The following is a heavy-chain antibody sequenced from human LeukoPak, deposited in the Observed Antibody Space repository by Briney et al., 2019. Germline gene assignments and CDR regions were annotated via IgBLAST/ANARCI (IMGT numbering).Heavy chain of an antibody. CDR3: ARLRNYCDSSGDDY. Sequence: SETLSLTCAVSGYSISSGYYWGWIRQPPGKGLEWIGSIYHSGSTYYNPSLKSRVTISVDTSKNQFSLKLSSVTAADTAVYYCARLRNYCDSSGDDYWGQGTLVTVSS. J-gene: IGHJ4*02. V-gene: IGHV4-38-2*01. CDR2: IYHSGST. CDR1: GYSISSGYY. D-gene: IGHD3-22*01.